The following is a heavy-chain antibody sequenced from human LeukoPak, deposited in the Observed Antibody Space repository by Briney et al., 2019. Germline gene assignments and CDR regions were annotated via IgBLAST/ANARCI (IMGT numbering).Heavy chain of an antibody. CDR1: GGSISSSNW. Sequence: SGTLSLTCAVSGGSISSSNWWSWVRQPPGKGLEWVGEIYHSGSTSYNPSLKSRVTISVDKSKNQFSLKLSSVTAADTAVYYCASLGLRLGELSSYYFDYWGQGTLVTVSS. J-gene: IGHJ4*02. CDR2: IYHSGST. CDR3: ASLGLRLGELSSYYFDY. D-gene: IGHD3-16*02. V-gene: IGHV4-4*02.